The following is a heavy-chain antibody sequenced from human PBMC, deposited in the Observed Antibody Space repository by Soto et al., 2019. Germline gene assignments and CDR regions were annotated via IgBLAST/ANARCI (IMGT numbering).Heavy chain of an antibody. CDR1: GFTFSSYA. CDR3: ARARGNLHDAFDI. D-gene: IGHD3-10*01. V-gene: IGHV3-30-3*01. J-gene: IGHJ3*02. CDR2: ISYDGSNK. Sequence: QVQLVESGGGVVQPGRSLRLSCAASGFTFSSYAMHWVRQAPGKGLEWVAVISYDGSNKYYADSVKGRFTISRDNSKNALYRQMTSLRAEDTAVYYCARARGNLHDAFDIWGQGTMVTVSS.